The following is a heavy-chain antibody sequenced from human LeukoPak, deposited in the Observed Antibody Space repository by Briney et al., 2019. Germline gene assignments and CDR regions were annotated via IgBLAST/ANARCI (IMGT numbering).Heavy chain of an antibody. J-gene: IGHJ4*02. V-gene: IGHV3-30-3*01. CDR3: ARDPGRGFGELFVDY. Sequence: GGSLRLSCAASGFTFSRYAMHWVRQAPGKGLEWVALLLYDGSNEHYADSVKGRFTISRDNSKNTLYLQMNSLRAEDTAVYYCARDPGRGFGELFVDYWGQGNLVTVSS. CDR2: LLYDGSNE. D-gene: IGHD3-10*01. CDR1: GFTFSRYA.